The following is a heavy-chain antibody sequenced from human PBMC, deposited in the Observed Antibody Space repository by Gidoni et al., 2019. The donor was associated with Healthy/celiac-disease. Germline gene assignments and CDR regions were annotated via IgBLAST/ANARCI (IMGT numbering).Heavy chain of an antibody. V-gene: IGHV1-69*06. CDR2: IIPIFGTA. Sequence: QVQLVQSGAEGRRPGSSVSVSCKAAGGSFRSYAISWVVQADGQGLEWMGGIIPIFGTANDAQKFQGTVTITADKSTSTAYMELRSLRSEDTAVYYCARDRSPRAVSTVTAEGSYYYYGMDVWGQGTTVTVSS. CDR3: ARDRSPRAVSTVTAEGSYYYYGMDV. J-gene: IGHJ6*02. D-gene: IGHD4-4*01. CDR1: GGSFRSYA.